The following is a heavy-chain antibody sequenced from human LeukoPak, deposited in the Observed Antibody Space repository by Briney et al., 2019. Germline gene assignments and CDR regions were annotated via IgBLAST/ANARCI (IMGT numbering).Heavy chain of an antibody. V-gene: IGHV4-39*01. D-gene: IGHD6-13*01. CDR2: ISRSVGT. CDR1: GDSISSSPYY. Sequence: SETLSLTCSVSGDSISSSPYYWGWIRQPPGKELEWIGKISRSVGTHYNPSLKSRVTISIDMSKNQFSLKLNAVTAADTAVYYCARLSSNGATYFDYRGQGTLVTVSS. J-gene: IGHJ4*02. CDR3: ARLSSNGATYFDY.